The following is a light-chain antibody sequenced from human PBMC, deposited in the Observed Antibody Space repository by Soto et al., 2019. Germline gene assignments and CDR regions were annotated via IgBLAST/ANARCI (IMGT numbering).Light chain of an antibody. J-gene: IGLJ2*01. CDR3: AAWDDSLRGVV. V-gene: IGLV1-44*01. Sequence: QAVVTQPPSASGTPGQRVTISCSGSSSNIGSNTVNWYQQLPGTAPKLLIYSNNQRPSGVPDRFSGSESGTSASLAISGLQSEDEADYYCAAWDDSLRGVVFGGGTKLTVL. CDR1: SSNIGSNT. CDR2: SNN.